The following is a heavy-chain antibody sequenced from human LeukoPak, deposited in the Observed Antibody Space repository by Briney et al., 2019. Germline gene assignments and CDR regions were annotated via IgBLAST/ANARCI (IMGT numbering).Heavy chain of an antibody. D-gene: IGHD3-22*01. CDR1: GDSINSLDL. V-gene: IGHV4-4*02. Sequence: SGTLSLTCTVSGDSINSLDLWSWVRQPPGEGLEWIGEMYLSGTTHSNPSVKSRVTISIDKSKNQFFLNLSSVTAADTAVYYCAGLVGRYSSGLYYYYFDYWGQGTLVTVSS. CDR3: AGLVGRYSSGLYYYYFDY. J-gene: IGHJ4*02. CDR2: MYLSGTT.